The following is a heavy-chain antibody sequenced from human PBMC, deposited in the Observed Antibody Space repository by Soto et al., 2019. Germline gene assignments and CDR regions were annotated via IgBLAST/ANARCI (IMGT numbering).Heavy chain of an antibody. CDR2: IYYSGST. Sequence: PSETLSLTCTVSGGSSSGGGYYWSWIRQHPGKGLEWIGYIYYSGSTYYNPSLKSRVTISVDTSKNQFSLKLSSVTAADTAVYYCARSRITIFGVVPPPQYFQHWGQGTLVTV. V-gene: IGHV4-31*03. CDR3: ARSRITIFGVVPPPQYFQH. CDR1: GGSSSGGGYY. J-gene: IGHJ1*01. D-gene: IGHD3-3*01.